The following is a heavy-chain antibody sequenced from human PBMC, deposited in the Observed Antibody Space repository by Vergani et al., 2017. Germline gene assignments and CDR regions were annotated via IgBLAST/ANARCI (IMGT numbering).Heavy chain of an antibody. CDR3: ATVKDIVVVPAAPTDY. CDR1: GFTFSSYA. J-gene: IGHJ4*02. V-gene: IGHV3-23*01. D-gene: IGHD2-2*01. Sequence: EVQLLESGGGLVQPGGSLRLSCAASGFTFSSYAMSWVRQAPGKGLEWVSAISGSGGSTYYADSVKGRFTISRDNSKNTLYLQMNSLRAEDTAVYYCATVKDIVVVPAAPTDYWGQGTLVTVSS. CDR2: ISGSGGST.